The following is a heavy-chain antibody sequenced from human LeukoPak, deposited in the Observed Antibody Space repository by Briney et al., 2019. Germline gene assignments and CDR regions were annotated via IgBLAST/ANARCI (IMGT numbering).Heavy chain of an antibody. Sequence: PGGSLRLSCAVSGFSFSTYSFNWVRQSTGKGREWVSSIGSGTSYTYYADPVKGRFTISRDDDKHSLYLQMDSLRAEHTGVYYFAKDDPSRVYANYIVVWGNGTTVTVSS. CDR2: IGSGTSYT. CDR1: GFSFSTYS. CDR3: AKDDPSRVYANYIVV. D-gene: IGHD5/OR15-5a*01. J-gene: IGHJ6*03. V-gene: IGHV3-21*01.